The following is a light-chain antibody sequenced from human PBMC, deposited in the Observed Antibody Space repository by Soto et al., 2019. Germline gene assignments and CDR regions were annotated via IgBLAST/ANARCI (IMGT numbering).Light chain of an antibody. J-gene: IGKJ1*01. V-gene: IGKV3-20*01. Sequence: EIALTQSPGTLSLSPGERATLSCRASQSVSSSYLAWYQQKPGQAPRLLIYGASSRATGIPHRFSGSGSGTDFTLTIRKLEPEDFAVYYCQQYGSSHRTFGQRTKVEIK. CDR1: QSVSSSY. CDR2: GAS. CDR3: QQYGSSHRT.